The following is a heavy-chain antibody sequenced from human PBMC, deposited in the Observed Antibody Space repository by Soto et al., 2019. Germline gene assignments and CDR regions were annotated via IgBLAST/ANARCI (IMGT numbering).Heavy chain of an antibody. Sequence: GGSLRLSCAASGFTFDDYAMHWVRQAPGKGLEWVSGISWNSGSIGYADSVKGRFTISRDNAKNSLYLQMNSLRAEDTALYYCAKDMGVGGYYYDSSGSDAFDIWGQGTMVTVSS. CDR2: ISWNSGSI. V-gene: IGHV3-9*01. CDR1: GFTFDDYA. D-gene: IGHD3-22*01. CDR3: AKDMGVGGYYYDSSGSDAFDI. J-gene: IGHJ3*02.